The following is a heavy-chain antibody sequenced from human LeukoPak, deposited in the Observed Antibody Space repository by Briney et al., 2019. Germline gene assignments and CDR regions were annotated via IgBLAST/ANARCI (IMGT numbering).Heavy chain of an antibody. D-gene: IGHD6-13*01. Sequence: ASVKVSCKASGYTFTSYGISWVRQAPGQGLEWMGWISAYNGNTNYAQKLQGRVTMTTDTSTSTAYMELRSLGSDDTAVYYCARSEQLNPLVEPNYYYYGMDVWGQGTTVTVSS. V-gene: IGHV1-18*01. CDR2: ISAYNGNT. J-gene: IGHJ6*02. CDR3: ARSEQLNPLVEPNYYYYGMDV. CDR1: GYTFTSYG.